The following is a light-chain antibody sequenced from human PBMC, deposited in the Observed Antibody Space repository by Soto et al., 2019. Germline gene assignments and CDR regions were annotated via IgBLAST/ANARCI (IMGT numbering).Light chain of an antibody. CDR1: QSVSSY. CDR3: QQRSNWLLT. Sequence: EIVLTQSPATLSLSPGERATLSCRASQSVSSYLAWYQQKPGQAPRLLIYDASNRATGIPAMFSGSGSGTDFNLTISILEPEDFAVYYWQQRSNWLLTFGGGTKVEIK. J-gene: IGKJ4*01. V-gene: IGKV3-11*01. CDR2: DAS.